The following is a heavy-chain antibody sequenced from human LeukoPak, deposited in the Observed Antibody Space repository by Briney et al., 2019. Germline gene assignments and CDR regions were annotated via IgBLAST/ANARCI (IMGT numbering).Heavy chain of an antibody. V-gene: IGHV3-48*04. CDR3: VKGTTFDAFDM. J-gene: IGHJ3*02. CDR2: ISPSTNTV. Sequence: GGSLRLSCAASGFTFSSYGMHWVRQAPGKGLEWVSYISPSTNTVYYADSVKGRFTISRDNDKNSLFLQMNSLRPEDTALYYCVKGTTFDAFDMWGQGTMVIVFS. D-gene: IGHD2/OR15-2a*01. CDR1: GFTFSSYG.